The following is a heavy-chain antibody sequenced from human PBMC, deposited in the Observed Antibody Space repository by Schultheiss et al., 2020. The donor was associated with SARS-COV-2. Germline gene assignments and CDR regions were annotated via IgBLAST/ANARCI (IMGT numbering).Heavy chain of an antibody. CDR1: GFTFSSYS. V-gene: IGHV3-21*01. D-gene: IGHD1-26*01. J-gene: IGHJ3*02. CDR2: ITSSSSYI. Sequence: GGSLRLSCAASGFTFSSYSMNWVRPAPGKGLEWVSSITSSSSYISYADSVKGRFTISRDNAKNSLYLQMNSLRAEDTAVYYCARGVGGSYYEADAFDIWGQGTMVTVSS. CDR3: ARGVGGSYYEADAFDI.